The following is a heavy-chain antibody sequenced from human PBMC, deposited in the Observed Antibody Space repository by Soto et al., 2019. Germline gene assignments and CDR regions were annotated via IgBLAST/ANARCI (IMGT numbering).Heavy chain of an antibody. CDR2: IYYSRST. CDR1: GGPISSFY. D-gene: IGHD3-3*01. CDR3: ARTGPYDVWSGYFDY. J-gene: IGHJ4*02. Sequence: SETLSLTCSVSGGPISSFYWSWVPQPPGKGLEWIGYIYYSRSTNYNTSLKSRVTISVDTSKNQFSLKLSSVTAADTAVYYCARTGPYDVWSGYFDYWGQGTLVTVSS. V-gene: IGHV4-59*01.